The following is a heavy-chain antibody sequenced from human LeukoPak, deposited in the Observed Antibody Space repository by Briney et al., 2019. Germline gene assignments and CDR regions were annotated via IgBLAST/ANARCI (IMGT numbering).Heavy chain of an antibody. V-gene: IGHV3-33*08. D-gene: IGHD6-13*01. Sequence: GGSLRLSCAASGFTFSSYSMNWVRQAPGKGLEWVAVIWYDGSNKYYADSVKGRFTISRDNSKNTLYLQMNSPRAEDTAVYYCARGSSSPYYYGMDVWGQGTTVTVSS. J-gene: IGHJ6*02. CDR2: IWYDGSNK. CDR1: GFTFSSYS. CDR3: ARGSSSPYYYGMDV.